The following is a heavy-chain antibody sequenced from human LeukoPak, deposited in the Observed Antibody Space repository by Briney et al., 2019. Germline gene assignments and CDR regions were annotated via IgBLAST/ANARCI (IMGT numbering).Heavy chain of an antibody. Sequence: PGGSLRLSCAASGFAFSSYAMSWVRQAPGKGLEWVSAISGSGGSTYYADSVKGRFTISRDNSKNTLYLQMNSLRAEDTAVYYCARGDLYYDILTGYYYWGQGTLVTVSS. CDR3: ARGDLYYDILTGYYY. CDR2: ISGSGGST. CDR1: GFAFSSYA. D-gene: IGHD3-9*01. J-gene: IGHJ4*02. V-gene: IGHV3-23*01.